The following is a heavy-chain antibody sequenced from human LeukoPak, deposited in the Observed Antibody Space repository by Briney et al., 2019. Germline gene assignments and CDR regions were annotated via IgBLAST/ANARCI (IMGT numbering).Heavy chain of an antibody. Sequence: PSETLSLTCAVFGGSFSRYYWTWVRQAPGKGLEWIGEINESGTTNYNASLNNRVTISVDTSKNQISLKLTSLTAADTAVFYCARALMTLVRGVPRTSWFHPWGQGTLVTVSS. CDR2: INESGTT. J-gene: IGHJ5*02. V-gene: IGHV4-34*01. CDR3: ARALMTLVRGVPRTSWFHP. D-gene: IGHD3-10*01. CDR1: GGSFSRYY.